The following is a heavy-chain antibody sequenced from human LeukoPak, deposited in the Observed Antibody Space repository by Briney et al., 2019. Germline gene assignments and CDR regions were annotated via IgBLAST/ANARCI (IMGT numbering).Heavy chain of an antibody. CDR2: IFGGGGT. CDR1: GFTVSSNY. V-gene: IGHV3-53*05. CDR3: AKDGKNYFES. Sequence: GGSLRLSCAAFGFTVSSNYMSWVRQAPGKGLEWVSVIFGGGGTYYGDSVRGRFTISRDNSKNSLSLQMNSLRAEDTALYYCAKDGKNYFESWGQGTLVTVSS. J-gene: IGHJ4*02. D-gene: IGHD1-26*01.